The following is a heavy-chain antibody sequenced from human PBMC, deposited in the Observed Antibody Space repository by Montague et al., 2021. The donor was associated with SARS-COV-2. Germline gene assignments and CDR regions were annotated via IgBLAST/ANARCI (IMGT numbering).Heavy chain of an antibody. CDR2: IYYSGST. D-gene: IGHD6-19*01. J-gene: IGHJ3*02. CDR1: GGSISSYY. Sequence: SETLSLTCTVSGGSISSYYWSWIRQPPGMGLEWIGYIYYSGSTNYNPSLKSRVTISVDKSKNQFSLKLSSVTAADTAVYYCARGSGWMGNAFDTWGQGTMVTVSS. CDR3: ARGSGWMGNAFDT. V-gene: IGHV4-59*01.